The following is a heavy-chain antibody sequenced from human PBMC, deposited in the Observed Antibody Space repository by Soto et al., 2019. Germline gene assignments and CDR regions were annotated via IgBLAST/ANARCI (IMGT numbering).Heavy chain of an antibody. D-gene: IGHD3-22*01. V-gene: IGHV1-69*01. J-gene: IGHJ4*02. CDR3: ARGANYHDISGYLHYFDY. Sequence: QVQLVQSGAEVKKPGSSVKVSCKASGGTFSSYAISWVRQAPGQGLEWMGGIIPIFGTANYAQKFQGRVTITADESTITAYMELSSLRSEDTAVYYCARGANYHDISGYLHYFDYWGQGTLVTVSS. CDR2: IIPIFGTA. CDR1: GGTFSSYA.